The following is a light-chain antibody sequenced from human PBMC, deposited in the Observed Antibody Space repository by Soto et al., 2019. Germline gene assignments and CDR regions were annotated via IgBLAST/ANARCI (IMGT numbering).Light chain of an antibody. Sequence: EIVMTQAPATLSVSPGERATLSCRASQSVSSNLAWYQQKPGQAPSLLIYGAATRATGIPARFSGSGSGTEFTLTISSLQSEDCAVYYCQQYNNWPPLYTFGQGTKLEIK. CDR2: GAA. CDR3: QQYNNWPPLYT. CDR1: QSVSSN. J-gene: IGKJ2*01. V-gene: IGKV3-15*01.